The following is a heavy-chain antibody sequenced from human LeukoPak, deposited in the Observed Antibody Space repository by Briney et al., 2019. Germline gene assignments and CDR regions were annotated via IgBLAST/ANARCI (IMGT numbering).Heavy chain of an antibody. CDR3: ARHPDCTRTSCYVDYYGMDV. D-gene: IGHD2-2*01. CDR2: INPGDSDT. CDR1: GYRFTSYW. V-gene: IGHV5-51*01. J-gene: IGHJ6*02. Sequence: GEPLKISFKGSGYRFTSYWIGWVRQMPGKGLEWMGIINPGDSDTRYSPSFQGQVTISADKSISTAYLQWSSLKASDTAMYYCARHPDCTRTSCYVDYYGMDVWGQGTTVTVSS.